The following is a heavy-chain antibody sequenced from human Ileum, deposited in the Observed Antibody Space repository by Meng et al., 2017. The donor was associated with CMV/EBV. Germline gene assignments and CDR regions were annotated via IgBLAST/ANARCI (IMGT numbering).Heavy chain of an antibody. J-gene: IGHJ4*02. CDR1: GFSFSPRGVG. CDR3: ARSLYYSSYYFDY. Sequence: QESGPGLVKPTQTLTLTCTFSGFSFSPRGVGVGWIRQPPGKALEWLALIYWDEDKGYSPSLKRRLTITKDTSKNQVVLTMTNVDPVDTATYFCARSLYYSSYYFDYWGQGTLVTVSS. V-gene: IGHV2-5*02. CDR2: IYWDEDK. D-gene: IGHD3-16*01.